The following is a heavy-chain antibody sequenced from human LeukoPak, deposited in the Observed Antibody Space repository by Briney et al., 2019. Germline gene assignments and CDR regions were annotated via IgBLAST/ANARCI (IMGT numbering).Heavy chain of an antibody. Sequence: SGTLSLTCAVSGGSISSSNWWSWVRQPPGKGLEWIGEINHSGSTNYNSSLKSRITMSVDTSKNQFSLKLSSVTAADTAVYYCATLSPSMTTVTKGPRNWYFDLWGRGTLVTVSS. CDR3: ATLSPSMTTVTKGPRNWYFDL. CDR2: INHSGST. J-gene: IGHJ2*01. CDR1: GGSISSSNW. V-gene: IGHV4-4*02. D-gene: IGHD4-17*01.